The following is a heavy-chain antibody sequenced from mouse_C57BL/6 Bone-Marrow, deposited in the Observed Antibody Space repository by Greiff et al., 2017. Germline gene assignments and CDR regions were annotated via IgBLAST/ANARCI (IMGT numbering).Heavy chain of an antibody. D-gene: IGHD3-3*01. Sequence: QVQLQQPGAELVKPGASVKLSCKASGYTFTSYWMHWVKQRPGQGLEWIGMIHPNSGSTNYNEKFKSKATLTVDKSSSTAYMQLSSLTSEDSAVYYCARSRGTRGNFDYWGQGTTLTVSS. CDR2: IHPNSGST. CDR1: GYTFTSYW. V-gene: IGHV1-64*01. CDR3: ARSRGTRGNFDY. J-gene: IGHJ2*01.